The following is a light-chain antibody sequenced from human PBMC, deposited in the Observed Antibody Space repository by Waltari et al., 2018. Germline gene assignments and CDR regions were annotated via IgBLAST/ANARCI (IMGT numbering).Light chain of an antibody. CDR3: NSRDSSSTRV. CDR1: SLRAYY. CDR2: GKN. V-gene: IGLV3-19*01. Sequence: SSELTQDPAVSVAVGQTVWITCQGDSLRAYYANWYHQKPGQAPLLVMYGKNNRPSGIPDRFSGSYSGDTASLTITGAQAEDEGAYYCNSRDSSSTRVFGGGTTLTV. J-gene: IGLJ3*02.